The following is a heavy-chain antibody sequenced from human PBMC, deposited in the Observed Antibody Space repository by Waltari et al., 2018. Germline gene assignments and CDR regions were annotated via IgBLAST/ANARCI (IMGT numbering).Heavy chain of an antibody. CDR1: GFSFSSYG. Sequence: QVQLVESGGGVVQPGRSLRLSCAASGFSFSSYGIHWVRQAPGKGLGWVAVIWYDGSGKYYVDSVGGRFTISRDNSKNTAYLQMNSLRVEDTAVYYCARDYPDMDVWGKGTTVIVSS. D-gene: IGHD3-16*02. CDR3: ARDYPDMDV. V-gene: IGHV3-33*01. J-gene: IGHJ6*03. CDR2: IWYDGSGK.